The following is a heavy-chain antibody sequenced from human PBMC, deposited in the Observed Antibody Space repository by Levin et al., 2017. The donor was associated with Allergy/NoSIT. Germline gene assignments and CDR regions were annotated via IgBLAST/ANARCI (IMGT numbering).Heavy chain of an antibody. V-gene: IGHV3-23*01. CDR3: TGKTVATTFY. J-gene: IGHJ4*02. Sequence: HTGGSLRLSCAASGFTFSNYAMSWVRQAPGKGLEWVSGITSGGRNTYYADSVRGRFTISRDNSKSTLDLQMNGLRAEDTAVYYCTGKTVATTFYWGQGILVTVSS. CDR1: GFTFSNYA. D-gene: IGHD5-12*01. CDR2: ITSGGRNT.